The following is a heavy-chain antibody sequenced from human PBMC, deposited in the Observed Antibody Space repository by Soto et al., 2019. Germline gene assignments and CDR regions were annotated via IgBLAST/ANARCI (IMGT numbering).Heavy chain of an antibody. V-gene: IGHV1-3*01. CDR1: GYTFTSYA. CDR3: ARDKSGTRYYYYYYMDV. J-gene: IGHJ6*02. CDR2: INGGNGNT. Sequence: QVQLVQSGAEVKKPGASVKVSCKASGYTFTSYAVHWVRQAPGQRLEWMGWINGGNGNTKYSQNFQGRVTITRDTSASTAYMELSSLRSEDMAVYYCARDKSGTRYYYYYYMDVWGQGTTVTVSS. D-gene: IGHD3-3*01.